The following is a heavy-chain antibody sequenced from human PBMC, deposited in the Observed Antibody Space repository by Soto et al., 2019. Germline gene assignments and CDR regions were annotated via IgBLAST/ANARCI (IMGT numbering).Heavy chain of an antibody. CDR2: ISGGGDRT. J-gene: IGHJ4*02. CDR1: GFPFNTHG. V-gene: IGHV3-23*01. CDR3: ATTASYGYVWGEYRYFLVH. D-gene: IGHD3-16*01. Sequence: GGSLRLSCGASGFPFNTHGMAWVRQAPGKGLEWVSGISGGGDRTQYADGVKGRFTISRDNSKNTVDLQMTSLRAEDTATYYCATTASYGYVWGEYRYFLVHWGQGTVLAVSS.